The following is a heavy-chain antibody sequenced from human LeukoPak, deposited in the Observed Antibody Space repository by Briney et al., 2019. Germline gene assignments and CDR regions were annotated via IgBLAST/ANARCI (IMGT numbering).Heavy chain of an antibody. J-gene: IGHJ6*02. CDR2: INPSGGST. CDR3: AREGITMVRGTNYYYYYGMDV. V-gene: IGHV1-46*01. Sequence: GASVKVSCKASGYTFTSYYMHRVRQAPGQGLEWMGIINPSGGSTSYAQKFQGRVTMTRDTSTSTVYMELSSLRSEDTAVYYCAREGITMVRGTNYYYYYGMDVWGQGTTVTVSS. D-gene: IGHD3-10*01. CDR1: GYTFTSYY.